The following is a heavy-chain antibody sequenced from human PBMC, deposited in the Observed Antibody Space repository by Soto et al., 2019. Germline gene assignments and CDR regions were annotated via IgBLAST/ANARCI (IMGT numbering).Heavy chain of an antibody. CDR2: ISGIGGST. Sequence: GGSLRLSCAASGFTFTDYALSWVRQAPGKGLERVATISGIGGSTYLADSVKGRLSISRDNPKNTVSLLMNSLRAEDTAVYFCARGSSGYISSWYYFDYWGRGTLVTVSS. J-gene: IGHJ4*02. CDR1: GFTFTDYA. D-gene: IGHD6-13*01. V-gene: IGHV3-23*01. CDR3: ARGSSGYISSWYYFDY.